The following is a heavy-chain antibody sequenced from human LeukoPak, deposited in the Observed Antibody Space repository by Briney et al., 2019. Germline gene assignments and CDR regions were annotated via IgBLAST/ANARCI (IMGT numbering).Heavy chain of an antibody. Sequence: PSETLSLTCAVYGGSFSGYYWSWIRQPPGKGLEWIGEINHSGSTNYNPSLKSRVTISVDTSKNQFSLKLSSVTAADTAVYYCARDRRGYYDSSGYAYFDYWGQGTLVTVSS. CDR3: ARDRRGYYDSSGYAYFDY. J-gene: IGHJ4*02. D-gene: IGHD3-22*01. V-gene: IGHV4-34*01. CDR2: INHSGST. CDR1: GGSFSGYY.